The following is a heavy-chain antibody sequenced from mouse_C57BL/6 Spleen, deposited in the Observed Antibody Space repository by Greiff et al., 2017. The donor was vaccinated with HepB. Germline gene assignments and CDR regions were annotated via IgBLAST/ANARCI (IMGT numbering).Heavy chain of an antibody. V-gene: IGHV1-55*01. CDR3: ARLYYDYPWFAY. Sequence: VQLQQPGAELVKPGASVKMSCKASGYTFTSYWLTWVKQRPGQGLEWIGDIYPGSGSTNYNEKFKSKATLTVDTSSSTAYMQLSSLTSEDSAVYYCARLYYDYPWFAYWGQGTLVTVSA. CDR1: GYTFTSYW. CDR2: IYPGSGST. D-gene: IGHD2-4*01. J-gene: IGHJ3*01.